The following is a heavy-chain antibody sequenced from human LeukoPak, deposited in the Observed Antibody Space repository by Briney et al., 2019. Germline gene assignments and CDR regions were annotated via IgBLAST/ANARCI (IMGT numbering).Heavy chain of an antibody. CDR2: IGSSGAAI. V-gene: IGHV3-48*03. Sequence: GGYLRLSCAVSGFPFSIYEMNWVRQAPGKGLEWVSNIGSSGAAIYYADSVRGRFTISRDNAKNSLYLQMNSLRAEDTAVYYCALLAVASDFDYWGQGALLTVSS. CDR3: ALLAVASDFDY. J-gene: IGHJ4*02. CDR1: GFPFSIYE. D-gene: IGHD6-19*01.